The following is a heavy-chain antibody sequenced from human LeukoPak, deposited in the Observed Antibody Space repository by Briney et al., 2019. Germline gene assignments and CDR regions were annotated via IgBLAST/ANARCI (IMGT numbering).Heavy chain of an antibody. D-gene: IGHD1-26*01. V-gene: IGHV3-20*04. CDR2: ISRSGATT. CDR3: ARIDPVGRT. CDR1: GFIVGEYG. J-gene: IGHJ4*02. Sequence: PGGSLRLSCSGSGFIVGEYGMSWVRQPPGKGLQWVSGISRSGATTGYADSVKGRFTISRDNAKNFVYLQMDRLRAEDTALYYCARIDPVGRTWGQGTLVTVSS.